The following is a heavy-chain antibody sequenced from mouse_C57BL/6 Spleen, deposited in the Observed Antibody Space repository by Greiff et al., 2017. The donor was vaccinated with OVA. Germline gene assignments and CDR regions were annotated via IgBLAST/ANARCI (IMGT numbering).Heavy chain of an antibody. J-gene: IGHJ1*03. Sequence: VKLVESGPGLVAPSQSLSITCTVSGFSLTSYAISWVRQPPGKGLEWLGVIWTGGGTNYNSALKSRLSISKDNSKSQVFLKMNSLQTDDTARYYCARSPLLITTVVYFDVWGTGTTVTVSS. CDR1: GFSLTSYA. V-gene: IGHV2-9-1*01. CDR2: IWTGGGT. D-gene: IGHD1-1*01. CDR3: ARSPLLITTVVYFDV.